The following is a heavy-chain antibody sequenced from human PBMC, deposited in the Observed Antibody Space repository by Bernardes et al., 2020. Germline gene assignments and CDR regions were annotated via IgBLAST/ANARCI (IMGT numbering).Heavy chain of an antibody. V-gene: IGHV3-53*01. CDR2: IYSGGST. CDR1: GFTVSSNY. Sequence: GGSLRLSCAASGFTVSSNYMSWVRQAPGKGLEWVSVIYSGGSTYYADSVKGRFTISRDNSKNKLYLQMNSLRAEDTAVYYCARVGDGSGSYYNPYFDYWGQGTLVTVSS. J-gene: IGHJ4*02. D-gene: IGHD3-10*01. CDR3: ARVGDGSGSYYNPYFDY.